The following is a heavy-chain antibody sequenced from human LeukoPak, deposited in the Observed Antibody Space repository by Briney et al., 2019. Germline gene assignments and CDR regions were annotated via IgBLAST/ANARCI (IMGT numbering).Heavy chain of an antibody. V-gene: IGHV1-18*01. Sequence: ASVKVSCKASGYSFNKFGISWVRQAPGQGLEWMGWISGNNGNTDSAQKFQDRVTMTTDNSMSTAYLEVRSLRSDDTAVYFCVRVGSAYGDPLEFDFWGQGILVIVSS. CDR3: VRVGSAYGDPLEFDF. D-gene: IGHD4-17*01. CDR2: ISGNNGNT. J-gene: IGHJ4*02. CDR1: GYSFNKFG.